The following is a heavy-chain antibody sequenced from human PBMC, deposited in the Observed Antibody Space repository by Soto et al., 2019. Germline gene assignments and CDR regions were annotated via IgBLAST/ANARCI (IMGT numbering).Heavy chain of an antibody. V-gene: IGHV3-23*01. Sequence: EVQLLESGGGLVQPGGSLRLSCAASGFTFSNYAMNWVRQAPGKGLEWVSALSGSGGSTYYADSVKGRFTISRDNSKNTLYPQMNSLRAEDTAVYYCAKDPQWLGAFDIWGQGTMVTVSS. J-gene: IGHJ3*02. D-gene: IGHD6-19*01. CDR1: GFTFSNYA. CDR2: LSGSGGST. CDR3: AKDPQWLGAFDI.